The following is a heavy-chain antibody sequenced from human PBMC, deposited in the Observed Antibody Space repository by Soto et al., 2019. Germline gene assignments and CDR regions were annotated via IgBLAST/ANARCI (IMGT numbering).Heavy chain of an antibody. V-gene: IGHV1-58*01. D-gene: IGHD2-2*01. Sequence: SVKVSCNAAGFPFTSSALQWVRQARGQRLEWIGWIVVGSGNTNYAQKFQERVTITRDMSTSTAYMELSSLRSEDTAVYYCAAAPIVVVPAATSYYGMDVWGQGTTVTVSS. CDR2: IVVGSGNT. CDR1: GFPFTSSA. J-gene: IGHJ6*02. CDR3: AAAPIVVVPAATSYYGMDV.